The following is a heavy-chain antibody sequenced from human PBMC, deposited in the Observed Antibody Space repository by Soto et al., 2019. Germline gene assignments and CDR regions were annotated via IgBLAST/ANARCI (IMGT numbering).Heavy chain of an antibody. Sequence: GGSLRLSCAASGFTFSSYGMHWVRQAPGKGLEWVAVISYDGSNKYYADSVKGRFTISRDNSKNTLYLQMNSLRAEDTAVYYCAKVQYSSSWYWYYGMDVWGQGTTVTVSS. D-gene: IGHD6-13*01. J-gene: IGHJ6*02. CDR2: ISYDGSNK. V-gene: IGHV3-30*18. CDR3: AKVQYSSSWYWYYGMDV. CDR1: GFTFSSYG.